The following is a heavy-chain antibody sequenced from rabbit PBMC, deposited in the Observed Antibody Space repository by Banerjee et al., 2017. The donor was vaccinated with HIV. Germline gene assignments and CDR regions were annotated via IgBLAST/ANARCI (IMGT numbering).Heavy chain of an antibody. CDR2: IYPDYGST. D-gene: IGHD2-1*01. J-gene: IGHJ6*01. V-gene: IGHV1S7*01. Sequence: SGGSLKLSCKASGIDFSSYDISWVRQAPGKGLEWIAYIYPDYGSTDYASWVNGRFTISLDNAQNTVDLQMNSLTAADTATYFCVRFASLNDLWGPGTLVTVS. CDR3: VRFASLNDL. CDR1: GIDFSSYD.